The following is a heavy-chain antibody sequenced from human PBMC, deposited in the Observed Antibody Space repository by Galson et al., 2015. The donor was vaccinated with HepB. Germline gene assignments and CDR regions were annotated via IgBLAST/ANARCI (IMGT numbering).Heavy chain of an antibody. J-gene: IGHJ3*02. V-gene: IGHV5-51*01. CDR1: GPSFTSNW. D-gene: IGHD3-3*01. Sequence: QSGAEVIQPGESLKISCKGSGPSFTSNWIGWVRQMPGKGLEWMGIVSPGDFDTRYSLSFHGQVTIPADKSTSAASLRCSSLKASDTAMYYCARLYYDFWVGLYAFDIWGQGTMVTVSS. CDR2: VSPGDFDT. CDR3: ARLYYDFWVGLYAFDI.